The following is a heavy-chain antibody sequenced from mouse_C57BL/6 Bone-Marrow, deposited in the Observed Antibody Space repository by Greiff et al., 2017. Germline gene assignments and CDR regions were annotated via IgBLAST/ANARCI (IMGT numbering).Heavy chain of an antibody. CDR1: GHTFTSYW. V-gene: IGHV1-74*01. J-gene: IGHJ4*01. Sequence: VQPQQPGAELVKPGASVKLSRKASGHTFTSYWMHWVKQRPGQGPEWIGRNHPSDCDTNHKQKFKGKATLTVDKSSSTAYMQLSSLTSEDSAVYYCAIKGNMDYWGQGTSVTVSS. CDR2: NHPSDCDT. CDR3: AIKGNMDY.